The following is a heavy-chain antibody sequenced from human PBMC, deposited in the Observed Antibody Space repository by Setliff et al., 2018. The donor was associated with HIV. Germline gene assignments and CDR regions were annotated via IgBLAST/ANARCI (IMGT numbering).Heavy chain of an antibody. CDR3: ATHVGDRGSYYYYMDV. J-gene: IGHJ6*03. CDR2: IYYSGST. V-gene: IGHV4-39*01. D-gene: IGHD2-15*01. Sequence: TLSLTCTVSGGSISSSSYYWGWIRQPPGKGLEWIGSIYYSGSTYCNPSLKSRVIISIDMSKNQFSLKLSSVTAADTAVYYCATHVGDRGSYYYYMDVWGKGTTVTVSS. CDR1: GGSISSSSYY.